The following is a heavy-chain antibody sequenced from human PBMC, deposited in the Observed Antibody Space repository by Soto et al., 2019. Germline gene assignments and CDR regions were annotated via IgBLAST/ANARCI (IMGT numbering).Heavy chain of an antibody. CDR2: ISYDGSNK. D-gene: IGHD3-10*01. CDR3: AKPYYYGSGSTINWFDP. J-gene: IGHJ5*02. V-gene: IGHV3-30*18. CDR1: GFTFSSYG. Sequence: PGGSLRLSCAASGFTFSSYGMHWVRKAPGKGLEWVAVISYDGSNKYYADSVKGRFTISRDNSKNTLYLQMNSLRAEDTAVYYCAKPYYYGSGSTINWFDPWGQGTLVTVSS.